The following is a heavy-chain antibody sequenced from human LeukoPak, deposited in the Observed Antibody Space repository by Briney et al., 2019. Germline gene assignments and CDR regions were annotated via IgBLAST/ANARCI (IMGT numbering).Heavy chain of an antibody. Sequence: SQTLSLTCAISGDSVSSNSAAWNWIRQSPSRGLEWLGSTYYRSKTYNDYAVYVKSRITIHPDTSKNQFSLQLNSVTPEDTAVYYCARGERNWFDPWGQGPLVTVSS. CDR1: GDSVSSNSAA. V-gene: IGHV6-1*01. CDR2: TYYRSKTYN. J-gene: IGHJ5*02. CDR3: ARGERNWFDP. D-gene: IGHD1-1*01.